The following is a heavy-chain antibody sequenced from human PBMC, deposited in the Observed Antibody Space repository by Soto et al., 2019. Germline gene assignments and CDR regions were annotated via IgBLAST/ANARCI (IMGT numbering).Heavy chain of an antibody. CDR3: ARYSSSWSKYVQH. V-gene: IGHV4-34*01. Sequence: VQLQQWGAGLLKTSETLSLTCAVYGGSLSGYYWSWIRQTPGKRLEWVGDINHGGSANYNPSLKIRVTFTLDPSKNQFSLKLSSVIAADTAVYDCARYSSSWSKYVQHWGRGTLVTVSS. CDR2: INHGGSA. J-gene: IGHJ1*01. D-gene: IGHD6-13*01. CDR1: GGSLSGYY.